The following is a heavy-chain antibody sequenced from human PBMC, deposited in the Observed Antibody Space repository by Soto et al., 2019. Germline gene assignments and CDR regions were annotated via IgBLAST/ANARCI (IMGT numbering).Heavy chain of an antibody. CDR3: ARLNGYCLRTNCHDYYGMDV. D-gene: IGHD2-2*03. Sequence: QLQLQESGPGLVKPSETLSLTCTVSGGSVSSNSYSWGWIRQSPGKGLEWIATIYASENTYYNPSLLSRVTISVDTSKNEFSLRLTSVTAADTGVYYCARLNGYCLRTNCHDYYGMDVWGQGTTVTVSS. CDR1: GGSVSSNSYS. V-gene: IGHV4-39*01. CDR2: IYASENT. J-gene: IGHJ6*02.